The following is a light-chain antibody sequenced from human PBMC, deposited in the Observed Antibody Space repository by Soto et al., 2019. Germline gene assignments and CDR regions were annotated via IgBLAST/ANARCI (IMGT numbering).Light chain of an antibody. CDR1: QGIRND. CDR3: LQDHSYPWT. V-gene: IGKV1-6*01. CDR2: GAS. J-gene: IGKJ1*01. Sequence: AIQLPQSPSSLSASVGDRVSITCRASQGIRNDLGWYQHKPGKAPKLLIHGASSLQSGVPSRFSGSASGTEFTLTISSLQPEDLASYYCLQDHSYPWTFGQGTKVEI.